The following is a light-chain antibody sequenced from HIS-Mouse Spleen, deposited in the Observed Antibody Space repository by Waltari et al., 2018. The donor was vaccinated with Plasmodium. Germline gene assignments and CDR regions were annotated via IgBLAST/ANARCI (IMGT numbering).Light chain of an antibody. Sequence: SALTQPPSASGSPGQSVTISCTGTNSDDGCYHYVSWYQQHPGKAPKLMIYEVSKRPSGVPDRFSGSKSGNTASLTVSGLQAEDEADYYCSSYAGSNNLVFGGGTKLTVL. CDR3: SSYAGSNNLV. V-gene: IGLV2-8*01. CDR1: NSDDGCYHY. J-gene: IGLJ2*01. CDR2: EVS.